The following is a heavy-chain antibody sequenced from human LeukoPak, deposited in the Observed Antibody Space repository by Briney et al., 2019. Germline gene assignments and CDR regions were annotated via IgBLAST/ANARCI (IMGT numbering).Heavy chain of an antibody. CDR3: AKVSPINPSGYLDS. CDR2: IRYDGSIK. V-gene: IGHV3-30*02. D-gene: IGHD3-3*01. CDR1: GFTFSSFG. Sequence: GGSLRLSCTASGFTFSSFGMHWVRQAPGKGLEWVAFIRYDGSIKDYADSVKGRFTISRDNSKNTLYLQMSSLRVEDTAIYYCAKVSPINPSGYLDSWGQGTLVIVSP. J-gene: IGHJ4*02.